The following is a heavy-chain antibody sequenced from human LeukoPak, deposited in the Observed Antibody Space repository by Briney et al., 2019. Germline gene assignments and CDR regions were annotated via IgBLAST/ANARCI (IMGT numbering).Heavy chain of an antibody. CDR2: ISAYNGNT. CDR3: ATASDYSNYYWFDP. J-gene: IGHJ5*02. CDR1: GYTFTSYA. Sequence: ASVKVSCKASGYTFTSYAISWVRQAPGQGLEWMGWISAYNGNTNYAQKLQGRVTMTTDTSTSTAYMELSSLRSEDTAVYYCATASDYSNYYWFDPWGQGTLVTVSS. V-gene: IGHV1-18*01. D-gene: IGHD4-11*01.